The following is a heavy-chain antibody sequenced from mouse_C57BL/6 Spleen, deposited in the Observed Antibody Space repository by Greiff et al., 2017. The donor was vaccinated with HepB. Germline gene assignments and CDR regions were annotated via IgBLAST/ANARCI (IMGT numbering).Heavy chain of an antibody. CDR3: ARCYYGTAVFDY. Sequence: VQLQQSGAELVKPGASVKMSCKASGYTFTSYWITWVKQRPGQGLEWIGDIYPGSGSTNYNEKFKSKATLTVDTSSSTAYMQLSSLTSEDSAVYCCARCYYGTAVFDYWGQGTTLTVSS. CDR2: IYPGSGST. CDR1: GYTFTSYW. V-gene: IGHV1-55*01. J-gene: IGHJ2*01. D-gene: IGHD1-1*01.